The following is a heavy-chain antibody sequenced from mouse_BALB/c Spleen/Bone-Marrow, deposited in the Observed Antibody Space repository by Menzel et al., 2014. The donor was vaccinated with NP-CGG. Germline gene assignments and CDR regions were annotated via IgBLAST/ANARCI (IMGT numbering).Heavy chain of an antibody. CDR2: INPDSSTI. D-gene: IGHD1-1*01. J-gene: IGHJ3*01. Sequence: EVQLQQSGGGLVQPGGSLKLSCAASGFDFSRYWMSWVRQAPGKGLEWIGEINPDSSTINYTPSRKDKFIISRDNAKNTLYLQMSKVRSEDTALYHCARLSYYGRFAYWGQGTLVTVSP. CDR3: ARLSYYGRFAY. CDR1: GFDFSRYW. V-gene: IGHV4-1*02.